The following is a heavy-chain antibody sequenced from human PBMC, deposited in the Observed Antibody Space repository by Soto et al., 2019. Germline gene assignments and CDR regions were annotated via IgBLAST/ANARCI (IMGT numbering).Heavy chain of an antibody. D-gene: IGHD3-3*01. CDR2: TSNDGKKV. Sequence: QVQLVESGGGVVQPGTSLRVSCEVSGFSLSSYAIHWVRQAPGKGLEWVAVTSNDGKKVSYADSVKGRFTVSRDNSKNTVALQMNSLRAEDTGVYYCAGMFGLARLDNWFDPWGQGTLVTVSS. J-gene: IGHJ5*02. CDR1: GFSLSSYA. V-gene: IGHV3-30*03. CDR3: AGMFGLARLDNWFDP.